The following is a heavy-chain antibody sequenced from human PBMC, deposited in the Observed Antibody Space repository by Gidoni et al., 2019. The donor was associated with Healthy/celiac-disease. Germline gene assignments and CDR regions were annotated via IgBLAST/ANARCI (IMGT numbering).Heavy chain of an antibody. CDR1: GFPFRSYW. Sequence: EVQLVESGGGLVQPGGSLRLSCAASGFPFRSYWMSWVRQAPGEGLAWVANIKQDGSEKYYVDSVKGRFTISRDNAKNSLYLQMNSLRAEDTAVYYCARESLVTIYYYGMDVWGQGTTVTVSS. CDR3: ARESLVTIYYYGMDV. CDR2: IKQDGSEK. D-gene: IGHD3-9*01. V-gene: IGHV3-7*03. J-gene: IGHJ6*02.